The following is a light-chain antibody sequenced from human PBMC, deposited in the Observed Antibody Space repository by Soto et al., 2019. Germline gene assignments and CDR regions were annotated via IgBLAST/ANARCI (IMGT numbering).Light chain of an antibody. CDR3: QQYNNWST. CDR2: GAS. V-gene: IGKV3-15*01. Sequence: EIVLTQSPATLSVSPWERATLSCRASQSVSSNLAWYQQKPGQAPRLLIYGASTRATGIPARFSGSGSGTEFTLTISSLQSEDFAVYYCQQYNNWSTFGGGTKVDIK. CDR1: QSVSSN. J-gene: IGKJ4*01.